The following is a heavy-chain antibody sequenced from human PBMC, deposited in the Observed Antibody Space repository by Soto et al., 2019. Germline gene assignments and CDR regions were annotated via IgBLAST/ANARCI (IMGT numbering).Heavy chain of an antibody. D-gene: IGHD2-2*01. V-gene: IGHV4-30-4*01. CDR2: IYYTGKT. CDR3: GRDLTSNANCIDP. CDR1: GDYIHVGGYY. J-gene: IGHJ5*02. Sequence: KTSETLSLTCSVSGDYIHVGGYYWTWIRQRPRKGLEWMGYIYYTGKTYYNPSLESRPTMSVGRSKNQFSLRLTSVTAADTAVYFCGRDLTSNANCIDPWGQGTLVTVSS.